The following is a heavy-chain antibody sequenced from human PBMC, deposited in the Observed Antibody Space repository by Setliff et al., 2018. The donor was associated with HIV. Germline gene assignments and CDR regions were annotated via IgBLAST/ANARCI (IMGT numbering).Heavy chain of an antibody. CDR3: ARDPPGYGDSKDY. CDR1: GGSISSSNYY. Sequence: KPSETLSLTCTVSGGSISSSNYYWGWIRQPPGKGLEWIGSIYYSGSTYYNPSLRSRVAISIDTSKNQFSLNLRSVTAADTAVYYCARDPPGYGDSKDYWGQGKLVTVSS. D-gene: IGHD4-17*01. J-gene: IGHJ4*02. V-gene: IGHV4-39*07. CDR2: IYYSGST.